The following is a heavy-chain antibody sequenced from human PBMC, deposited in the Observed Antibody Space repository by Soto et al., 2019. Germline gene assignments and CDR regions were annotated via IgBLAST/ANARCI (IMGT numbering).Heavy chain of an antibody. CDR2: ISSSGSTI. CDR3: ARVPGSDYDFWSGYRIPYYYYYYMDV. Sequence: GGSLRLSCAASGFTFSDYYMSWIRQAPGKGLEWVSYISSSGSTIYYADSVKGRFTISRDNAKNSLYLQMNSLRAEDTAVYYCARVPGSDYDFWSGYRIPYYYYYYMDVWGKGTTVTVSS. J-gene: IGHJ6*03. D-gene: IGHD3-3*01. V-gene: IGHV3-11*01. CDR1: GFTFSDYY.